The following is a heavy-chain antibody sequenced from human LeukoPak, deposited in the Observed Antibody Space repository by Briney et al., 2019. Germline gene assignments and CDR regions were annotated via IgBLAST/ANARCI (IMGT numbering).Heavy chain of an antibody. Sequence: QTGGSLRLSCAASGFTFSSYAMSWVRQAPGKGLEWVSAISGSGGDTYYADSVKGRFTISRDNSENTLYLQMNSLRAEDTALYYCAKGKPGSGSNDYWGQGTLVTVSS. J-gene: IGHJ4*02. CDR1: GFTFSSYA. D-gene: IGHD5-12*01. V-gene: IGHV3-23*01. CDR3: AKGKPGSGSNDY. CDR2: ISGSGGDT.